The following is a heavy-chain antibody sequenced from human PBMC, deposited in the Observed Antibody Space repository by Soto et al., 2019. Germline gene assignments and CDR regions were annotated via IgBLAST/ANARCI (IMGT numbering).Heavy chain of an antibody. CDR1: GFTFSSYG. CDR3: AKDSSLEWELPSAVDY. Sequence: GGSLTLSCAASGFTFSSYGMHWVRQAPGKGLEWVAVISYDGSNKYYADSVKGRFTISRDNSKNTLYLQMNSLRAEDTAVYYCAKDSSLEWELPSAVDYWGQGT. D-gene: IGHD1-26*01. J-gene: IGHJ4*02. V-gene: IGHV3-30*18. CDR2: ISYDGSNK.